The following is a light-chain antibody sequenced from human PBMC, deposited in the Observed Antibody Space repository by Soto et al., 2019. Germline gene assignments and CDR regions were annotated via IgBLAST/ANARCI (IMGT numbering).Light chain of an antibody. CDR3: SSYTSSSLYV. Sequence: QSVLTQPASVSGSPGQSITISCTGTSSDVGGYNYVSWYQQHPGKAPKLMIYDVSNRPSGVSNRFSGSESGNTASLTISGLQAEDEADYYCSSYTSSSLYVFGTGTKFTVL. V-gene: IGLV2-14*01. CDR2: DVS. CDR1: SSDVGGYNY. J-gene: IGLJ1*01.